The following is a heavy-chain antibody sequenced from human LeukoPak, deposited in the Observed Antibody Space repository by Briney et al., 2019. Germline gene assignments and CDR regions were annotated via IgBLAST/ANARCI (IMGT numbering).Heavy chain of an antibody. D-gene: IGHD2-2*02. CDR3: AKVPAAIQTIDY. J-gene: IGHJ4*02. V-gene: IGHV3-30*02. Sequence: GGSLRLSCAASGLTFSNYGMHWVRQAPGKGQEWVAFIRYDGSNKYYADSVKGRFTISRDNSKNTLYLQMNSLRAEDTAVYYCAKVPAAIQTIDYWGQGTLVTVSS. CDR2: IRYDGSNK. CDR1: GLTFSNYG.